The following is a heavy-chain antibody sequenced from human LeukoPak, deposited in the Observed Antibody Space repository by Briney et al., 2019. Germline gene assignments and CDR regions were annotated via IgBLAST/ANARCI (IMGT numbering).Heavy chain of an antibody. CDR1: GFTFSTYA. D-gene: IGHD3-16*02. J-gene: IGHJ4*02. Sequence: GGSLRLSCAGSGFTFSTYAMHWVRQAPGKGLEWLANINQDGGEKYYLDSVKGRITISRDNAKNSLYLQMNSLRAEDTAVYYCARETRHNVWGSYRYYIDYWGQGTLVTASS. CDR3: ARETRHNVWGSYRYYIDY. V-gene: IGHV3-7*04. CDR2: INQDGGEK.